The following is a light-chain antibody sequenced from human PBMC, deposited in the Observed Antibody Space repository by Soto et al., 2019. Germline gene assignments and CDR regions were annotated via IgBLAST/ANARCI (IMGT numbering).Light chain of an antibody. V-gene: IGKV1-39*01. CDR3: QQSYSAPVT. CDR2: AAS. J-gene: IGKJ2*01. CDR1: QSISGY. Sequence: DIQMTQSPSSLSASIGDRVTITCRASQSISGYLNWYQQKPGKAPKLLIHAASSLQSGVPSRFSGSGSGTDFTLTISSLRAEDFAVYYCQQSYSAPVTFGPGTKLDI.